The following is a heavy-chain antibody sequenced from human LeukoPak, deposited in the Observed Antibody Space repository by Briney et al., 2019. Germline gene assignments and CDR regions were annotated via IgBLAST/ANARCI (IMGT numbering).Heavy chain of an antibody. CDR1: GFTFSSYA. Sequence: PGGSLRLSCAASGFTFSSYAMSWVRQAPGKGLEWVSAISGSGDITYYADSVKGRFTISRDNSKNTLYLQMNSLRAEDTAVYYCAMPTDGYYLGDAFDIWGQGTMVTVSS. V-gene: IGHV3-23*01. CDR2: ISGSGDIT. D-gene: IGHD3-22*01. CDR3: AMPTDGYYLGDAFDI. J-gene: IGHJ3*02.